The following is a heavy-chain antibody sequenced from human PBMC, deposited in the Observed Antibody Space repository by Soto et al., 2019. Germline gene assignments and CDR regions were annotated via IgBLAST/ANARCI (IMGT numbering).Heavy chain of an antibody. J-gene: IGHJ3*02. CDR1: GYTFTSYG. CDR2: ISAYNGNT. D-gene: IGHD1-26*01. CDR3: ARLVGATNGGAFDI. V-gene: IGHV1-18*01. Sequence: ASVKVSCKASGYTFTSYGISWVRQAPGQGLEWMGWISAYNGNTNYAQKLQGRVTMTADTSTSTAYMELRSLRSDDTAVYYCARLVGATNGGAFDIWGQGTMVTVSS.